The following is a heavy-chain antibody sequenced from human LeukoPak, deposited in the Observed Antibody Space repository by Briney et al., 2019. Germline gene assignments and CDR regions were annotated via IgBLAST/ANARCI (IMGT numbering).Heavy chain of an antibody. CDR3: ASPAVAGTESY. CDR1: GFTFSSYS. D-gene: IGHD6-19*01. J-gene: IGHJ4*02. Sequence: GGSLRLSCAASGFTFSSYSMNWVRQAPGKGLEWVSSISSSSSYIYYADSVKGRFTISRDNSKNTLYLQMNSLRAEDTAVYYCASPAVAGTESYWGQGTLVTVSS. CDR2: ISSSSSYI. V-gene: IGHV3-21*04.